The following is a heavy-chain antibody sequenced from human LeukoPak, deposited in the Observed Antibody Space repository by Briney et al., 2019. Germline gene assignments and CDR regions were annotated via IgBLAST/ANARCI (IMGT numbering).Heavy chain of an antibody. J-gene: IGHJ4*02. Sequence: GGSLRFSCAASGFTFSSSAMSWVRQAPGKGLEWVGRIKSKTDGGTTDYAAPVKGRFTISRDDSKNTLYLQMNSLKTEDTAVYYCTTYFDDYVWGSYRYNVYWGQGTLVTVSS. CDR3: TTYFDDYVWGSYRYNVY. CDR2: IKSKTDGGTT. D-gene: IGHD3-16*02. V-gene: IGHV3-15*01. CDR1: GFTFSSSA.